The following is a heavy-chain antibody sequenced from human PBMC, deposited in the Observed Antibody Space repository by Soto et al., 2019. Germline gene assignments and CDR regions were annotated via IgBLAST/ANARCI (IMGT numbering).Heavy chain of an antibody. CDR1: GYRFSSYW. Sequence: LGESLKISCKGSGYRFSSYWIGWVRQMPGKGLEFMGFIYPGDSDTRYSPSFQGQVTISADKSISTAYLQWSSLKASDTAIYYCAHLPRGYSAYDLVHPFHYWGQGXLVTVSS. J-gene: IGHJ4*02. V-gene: IGHV5-51*01. CDR3: AHLPRGYSAYDLVHPFHY. D-gene: IGHD5-12*01. CDR2: IYPGDSDT.